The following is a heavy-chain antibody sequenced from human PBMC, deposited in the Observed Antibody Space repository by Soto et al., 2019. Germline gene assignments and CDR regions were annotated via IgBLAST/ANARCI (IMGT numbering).Heavy chain of an antibody. Sequence: QVQLVQSGAEVKKPGASVKVSCKASGYTFTSYDINWVRQATGQGLEWMGWMNPNSGNTGYAQKFQGRVTMTRNTSISTAYMELSSLRSDDTAVYYCARGIVRGYSGYPNYYYYYGMDVWGQGTTVTVSS. D-gene: IGHD5-12*01. CDR3: ARGIVRGYSGYPNYYYYYGMDV. CDR1: GYTFTSYD. CDR2: MNPNSGNT. J-gene: IGHJ6*02. V-gene: IGHV1-8*01.